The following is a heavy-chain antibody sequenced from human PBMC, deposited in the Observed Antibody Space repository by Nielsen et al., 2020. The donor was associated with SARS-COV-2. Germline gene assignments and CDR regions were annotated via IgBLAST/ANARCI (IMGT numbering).Heavy chain of an antibody. D-gene: IGHD1-7*01. CDR1: GFTFDDYT. J-gene: IGHJ6*02. V-gene: IGHV3-43*01. Sequence: GESLKISCAASGFTFDDYTMHWVRQAPGKGLEWVSLISWDGGSTYYVDSVKGRFTISRDNAKNSLYLQMNSLRAEDTAVYYCAREQGRSGNYEVHYYGMDVWGQGTTVTVSS. CDR2: ISWDGGST. CDR3: AREQGRSGNYEVHYYGMDV.